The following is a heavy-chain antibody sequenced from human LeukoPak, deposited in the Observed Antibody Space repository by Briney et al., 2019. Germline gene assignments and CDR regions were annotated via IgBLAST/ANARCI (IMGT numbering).Heavy chain of an antibody. J-gene: IGHJ4*02. CDR3: ARAGITYYDFWSGYFQFDY. CDR1: GYTFTGYY. D-gene: IGHD3-3*01. V-gene: IGHV1-2*02. CDR2: TNPNSGGT. Sequence: ASVKVSCKASGYTFTGYYMHWVRQAPGQGLEWMGWTNPNSGGTNYAQKFQGRVTMTRDTSISTAYMELSRLRSDDTAVYYCARAGITYYDFWSGYFQFDYWGQGTLVTVSS.